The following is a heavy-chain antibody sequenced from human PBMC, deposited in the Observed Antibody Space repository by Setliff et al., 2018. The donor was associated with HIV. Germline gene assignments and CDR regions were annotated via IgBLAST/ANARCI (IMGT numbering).Heavy chain of an antibody. CDR1: GFTFGSQW. CDR3: AKVFLFGIDVFDI. Sequence: PGGSLRLSCAASGFTFGSQWMHWVRQAPGKGLVWVSRISPDGSIIHYADSVKGRFTISRDNAKNSVYLQMSSLRDEDTAVYYCAKVFLFGIDVFDIWGQGTMVTVSS. D-gene: IGHD3-16*01. CDR2: ISPDGSII. J-gene: IGHJ3*02. V-gene: IGHV3-74*01.